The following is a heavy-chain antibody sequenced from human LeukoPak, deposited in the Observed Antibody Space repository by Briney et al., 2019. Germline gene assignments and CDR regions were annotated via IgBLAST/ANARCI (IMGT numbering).Heavy chain of an antibody. CDR1: GFTFSTYW. V-gene: IGHV3-74*01. CDR3: VRIVGVPTADNY. D-gene: IGHD2-2*01. J-gene: IGHJ4*02. Sequence: GGSLRLSCVASGFTFSTYWMHWVRQAPGKGLVWVSRINSDGSSTSYADSVKGRFTISRDNAKNTLYLQMNSLRAEDTAVYYCVRIVGVPTADNYWGQGTLVTVSS. CDR2: INSDGSST.